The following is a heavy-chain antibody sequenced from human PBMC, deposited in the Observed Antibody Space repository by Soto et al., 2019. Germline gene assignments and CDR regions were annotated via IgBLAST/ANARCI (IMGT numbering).Heavy chain of an antibody. V-gene: IGHV3-48*01. CDR1: GFTFSSYS. CDR3: AKGLRDEYYDSSGYYQPFDY. D-gene: IGHD3-22*01. Sequence: GGSLRLSCAASGFTFSSYSMNWVRQAPGKGLEWVSYISGSSSTIYYADSVKGRFTISRDNSKNTLYLQMNSLRAEDTAVYYCAKGLRDEYYDSSGYYQPFDYWGQGTLVTVSS. CDR2: ISGSSSTI. J-gene: IGHJ4*02.